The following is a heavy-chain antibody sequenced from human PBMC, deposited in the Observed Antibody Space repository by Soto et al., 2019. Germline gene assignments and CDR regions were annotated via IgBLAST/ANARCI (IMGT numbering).Heavy chain of an antibody. Sequence: KPSETLFLTCSVSGDSISGSQWWSWVRLPPGKGLEWTGEISHTGTTNYNPSLKSRVTMSVDKPKNQFSLNLTSVTAADTAVYFCARVKSSGDEYFAYWGQGTVVPVSS. CDR2: ISHTGTT. D-gene: IGHD3-22*01. CDR1: GDSISGSQW. V-gene: IGHV4-4*02. J-gene: IGHJ4*02. CDR3: ARVKSSGDEYFAY.